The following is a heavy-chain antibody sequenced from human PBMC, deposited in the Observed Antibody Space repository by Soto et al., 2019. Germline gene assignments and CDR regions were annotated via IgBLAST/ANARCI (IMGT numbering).Heavy chain of an antibody. V-gene: IGHV3-64*01. Sequence: EVQLVESGGGLVQPGGSLRLSCAASGFTFSSYAMHWVRQAPGKGLEYVSAISSNGGSTYYANSVKGRFTISRDNSKNPLYVQMGSLRAEGMAGYYCARGVVVVVATDGRVVWGQGTTVTVSS. CDR3: ARGVVVVVATDGRVV. J-gene: IGHJ6*02. CDR1: GFTFSSYA. D-gene: IGHD2-15*01. CDR2: ISSNGGST.